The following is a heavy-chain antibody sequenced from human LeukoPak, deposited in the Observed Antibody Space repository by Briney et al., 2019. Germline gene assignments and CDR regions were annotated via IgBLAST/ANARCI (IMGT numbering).Heavy chain of an antibody. V-gene: IGHV5-51*01. Sequence: GESLKISCKGSGYSFSSYWIGWVRQMPGKGLEWMGIIYPGDSDNTYSPSFQGQVTISADKSISSAYLQWSSLKASDTAMYYCARRTGPLYFDYWGQGTLVTVSS. D-gene: IGHD1-14*01. CDR3: ARRTGPLYFDY. CDR2: IYPGDSDN. J-gene: IGHJ4*02. CDR1: GYSFSSYW.